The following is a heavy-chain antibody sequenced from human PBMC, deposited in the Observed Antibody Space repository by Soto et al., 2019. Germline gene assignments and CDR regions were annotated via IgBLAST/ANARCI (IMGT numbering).Heavy chain of an antibody. J-gene: IGHJ6*02. V-gene: IGHV3-21*01. Sequence: KTGGSLRLSCAASGFTFSSYSMNWVRQAPGKGLEWVSSISSSSSYIYYADSVKGRFTISRDNAKNSLYLQMNSLRAEDTAVYYCARSYGDYVPYYYYYGMDVWGQGTTVNVSS. CDR1: GFTFSSYS. D-gene: IGHD4-17*01. CDR2: ISSSSSYI. CDR3: ARSYGDYVPYYYYYGMDV.